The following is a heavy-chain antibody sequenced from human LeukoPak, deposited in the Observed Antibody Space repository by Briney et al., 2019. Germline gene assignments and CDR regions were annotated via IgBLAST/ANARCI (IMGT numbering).Heavy chain of an antibody. D-gene: IGHD3-16*01. CDR3: ARGDLTFSDYYMDV. Sequence: ASVKVSCKASGYTFTSYDINWVRQATGQGLEWMGWMNPNSGNTGYAQKFLGRVTITRNTSISTAYMQLSSLRSEDTAVYYCARGDLTFSDYYMDVWGKGTTVTVSS. J-gene: IGHJ6*03. V-gene: IGHV1-8*03. CDR1: GYTFTSYD. CDR2: MNPNSGNT.